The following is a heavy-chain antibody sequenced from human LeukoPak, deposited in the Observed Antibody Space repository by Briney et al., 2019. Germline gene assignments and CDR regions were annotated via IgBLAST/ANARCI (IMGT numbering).Heavy chain of an antibody. CDR3: ARSFGFPFGYMDV. D-gene: IGHD2-21*01. Sequence: GRSRSLSCAASGFTFSDYPMYWVRQAPGKGLEWVAVISYDASNDFYRDSVRGRFTISRDNARNTVYLQMDTLKPEDTAVYYCARSFGFPFGYMDVWGKGTMVIVSS. J-gene: IGHJ6*03. CDR1: GFTFSDYP. CDR2: ISYDASND. V-gene: IGHV3-30*04.